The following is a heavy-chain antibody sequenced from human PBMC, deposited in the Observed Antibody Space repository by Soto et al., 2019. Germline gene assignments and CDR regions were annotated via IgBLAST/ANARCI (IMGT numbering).Heavy chain of an antibody. CDR1: RYTFTSYD. CDR2: MNPNSGNT. V-gene: IGHV1-8*01. Sequence: ASVKVSFKASRYTFTSYDINWVRQATGQGLEWMGWMNPNSGNTGYAQKFQGRVTMTRNTSISTAYMELSSLRSEDTAVYYCARVIVATKYNWFDPWGQGTLVTVSS. D-gene: IGHD5-12*01. CDR3: ARVIVATKYNWFDP. J-gene: IGHJ5*02.